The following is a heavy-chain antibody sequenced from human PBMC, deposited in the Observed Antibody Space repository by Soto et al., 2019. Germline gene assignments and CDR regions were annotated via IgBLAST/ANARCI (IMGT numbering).Heavy chain of an antibody. CDR3: ARAEEITIFGVVIRGRYYYYGMDV. J-gene: IGHJ6*02. D-gene: IGHD3-3*01. CDR2: INPNSGGT. CDR1: GYTFTGYY. Sequence: ASVKVSCKASGYTFTGYYMHWVRQAPGQGLEWMGWINPNSGGTNYAQKFQGRVTMTRDTSISTAYMELSRLRSDDTAVYYCARAEEITIFGVVIRGRYYYYGMDVWGQGTTVTVSS. V-gene: IGHV1-2*02.